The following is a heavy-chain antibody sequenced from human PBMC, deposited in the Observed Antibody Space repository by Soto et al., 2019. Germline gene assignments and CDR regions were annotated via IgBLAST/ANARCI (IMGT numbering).Heavy chain of an antibody. J-gene: IGHJ3*02. Sequence: SETLSLTCAVSGGSISSSNWWSWVRQPPGKGLEWIGEIYHSGSTNYNPSLKSRVTISVDKSKNQFSLKLSSVTAADTAVYYCASATYSSSSDVWDLGAFDIWGQGTMVTVSS. D-gene: IGHD6-6*01. CDR3: ASATYSSSSDVWDLGAFDI. CDR2: IYHSGST. CDR1: GGSISSSNW. V-gene: IGHV4-4*02.